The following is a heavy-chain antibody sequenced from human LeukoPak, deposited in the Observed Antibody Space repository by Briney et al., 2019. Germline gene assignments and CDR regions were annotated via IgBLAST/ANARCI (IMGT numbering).Heavy chain of an antibody. CDR1: GGSISSGGYY. J-gene: IGHJ4*02. CDR2: IYYSGST. D-gene: IGHD4-17*01. Sequence: SETLSLTCTVSGGSISSGGYYWSWLRQHPGKGLEWIGYIYYSGSTYYNPSLKSRVTISVDTSKNQFSLKLSSVTAADTAVYYCARDGNDYGDSRRRFDYWGQGTLVTVSS. V-gene: IGHV4-31*03. CDR3: ARDGNDYGDSRRRFDY.